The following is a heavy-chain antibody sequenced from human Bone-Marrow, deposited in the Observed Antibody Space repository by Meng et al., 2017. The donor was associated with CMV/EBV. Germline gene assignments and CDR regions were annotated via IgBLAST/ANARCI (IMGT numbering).Heavy chain of an antibody. CDR3: ARSTYYDFWSDYKTADY. CDR1: GYTFTSYD. V-gene: IGHV1-8*01. CDR2: MNPNSGNT. D-gene: IGHD3-3*01. J-gene: IGHJ4*02. Sequence: ASLKVSCKASGYTFTSYDINWVRQATGQGLEWMGWMNPNSGNTGYAQKFQGRVTMTRNTSISTAYMELSSLRSEDTAVYYCARSTYYDFWSDYKTADYWAQGTLVTVSS.